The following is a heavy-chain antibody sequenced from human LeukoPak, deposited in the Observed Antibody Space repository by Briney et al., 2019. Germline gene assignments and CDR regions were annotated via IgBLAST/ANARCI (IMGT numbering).Heavy chain of an antibody. J-gene: IGHJ4*02. CDR1: GGIISTYY. Sequence: SETLSLTCSLSGGIISTYYWSWIRQPPGKGLEWIAYIYFTGRTDYNPSLKSRVTISLDTSKNQFSLNLTSVTAADTAVYYCARHVGTAAGPFDSWGQGARVTVSS. V-gene: IGHV4-59*08. CDR3: ARHVGTAAGPFDS. CDR2: IYFTGRT. D-gene: IGHD6-13*01.